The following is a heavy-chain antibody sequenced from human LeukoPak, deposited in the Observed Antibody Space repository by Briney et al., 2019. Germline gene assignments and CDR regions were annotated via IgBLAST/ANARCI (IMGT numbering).Heavy chain of an antibody. J-gene: IGHJ3*02. Sequence: SETLSLTCTVSGGSISGGYWSWIRRPPGRGLEWIGYVYTSGSTNYNPSLKSRVTISVDTSKNQFSLKLSSVTAADTAVYYCAIAAGPDAFDIWGQGTMVTVSS. D-gene: IGHD6-13*01. CDR2: VYTSGST. CDR1: GGSISGGY. CDR3: AIAAGPDAFDI. V-gene: IGHV4-4*09.